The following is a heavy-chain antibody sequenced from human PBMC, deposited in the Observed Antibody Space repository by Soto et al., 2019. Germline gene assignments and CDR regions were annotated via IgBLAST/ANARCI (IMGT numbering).Heavy chain of an antibody. CDR3: AGERSEGGGNWFDP. Sequence: QVQLVQSGAEVKKPGASVKVSCKASGYTFTSYDINWVRQATGQGLEWMGWMNPNSGNTAYAQKFQGRVTMTRNTSISTAYMELSSLRSEDTAVYYCAGERSEGGGNWFDPWGQGTLVTVSS. D-gene: IGHD1-26*01. CDR1: GYTFTSYD. CDR2: MNPNSGNT. V-gene: IGHV1-8*01. J-gene: IGHJ5*02.